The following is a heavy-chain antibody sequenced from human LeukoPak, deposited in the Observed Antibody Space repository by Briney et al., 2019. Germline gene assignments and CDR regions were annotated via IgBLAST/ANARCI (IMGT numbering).Heavy chain of an antibody. CDR3: ARDPVGGSTIFDY. CDR1: GGSFSGYY. Sequence: ASETLSLTCAVYGGSFSGYYWSWIRQPPGKGLEWIGEINHSGSTNYNPSLKSRVTISVDTSKNQFSLKLSSVTAADTAVYYCARDPVGGSTIFDYWGQGTLVTVSS. D-gene: IGHD1-26*01. J-gene: IGHJ4*02. CDR2: INHSGST. V-gene: IGHV4-34*01.